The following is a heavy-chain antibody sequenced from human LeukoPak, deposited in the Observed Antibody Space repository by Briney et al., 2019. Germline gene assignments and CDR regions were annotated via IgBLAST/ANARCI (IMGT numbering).Heavy chain of an antibody. D-gene: IGHD5-18*01. CDR1: GFTFSSYS. J-gene: IGHJ4*02. V-gene: IGHV3-48*01. CDR2: ISSSSGTI. CDR3: ARALRAYSYGTFDY. Sequence: PGGSLRLSCAASGFTFSSYSMNWVRQAPGKGLEWVSYISSSSGTIYYADSVKGRFTISRDNAKNSLYLQMNSQRAGDTAVYYCARALRAYSYGTFDYWGQGTLVTVSS.